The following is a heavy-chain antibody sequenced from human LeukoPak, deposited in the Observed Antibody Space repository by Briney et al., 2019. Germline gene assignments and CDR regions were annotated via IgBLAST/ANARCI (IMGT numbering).Heavy chain of an antibody. CDR1: GFTFDDYA. J-gene: IGHJ4*02. CDR2: INWNSGSI. Sequence: GTSLRLSCAASGFTFDDYAMHWVRQAPGKGLEWVSGINWNSGSICYADSVEGRFTISRDNAKNSLYLQMNSLRAEDTALYYCAKDISHYYGSGSYADYWGQGTLVTVSS. V-gene: IGHV3-9*01. CDR3: AKDISHYYGSGSYADY. D-gene: IGHD3-10*01.